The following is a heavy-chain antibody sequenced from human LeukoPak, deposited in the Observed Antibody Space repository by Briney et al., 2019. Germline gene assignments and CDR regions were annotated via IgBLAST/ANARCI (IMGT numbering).Heavy chain of an antibody. V-gene: IGHV4-59*08. CDR2: IYSSDNI. CDR1: GSSINGHY. D-gene: IGHD6-25*01. CDR3: AGLHFASAEEFDP. Sequence: NPWETLSLTCTVSGSSINGHYWSWLRQPPGKGLEWIGYIYSSDNILYNPFLKSRVTLSLDTFNNQFSLSLTSVTAADTAVYYCAGLHFASAEEFDPWGQGTLVTVSS. J-gene: IGHJ5*02.